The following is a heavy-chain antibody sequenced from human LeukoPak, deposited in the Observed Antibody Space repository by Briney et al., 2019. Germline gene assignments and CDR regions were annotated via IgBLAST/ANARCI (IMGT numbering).Heavy chain of an antibody. Sequence: GGSLRFSCAASGFTFSSYGMHWVRPAPGKELEWVAVIWYDGSEKYYGDSVKGRFTISRDNSKNTVYLQMHSLRAEDTAVYYCARDGGSYGDYYDSWGQGTLVTVSS. D-gene: IGHD1-26*01. CDR2: IWYDGSEK. CDR3: ARDGGSYGDYYDS. J-gene: IGHJ4*02. CDR1: GFTFSSYG. V-gene: IGHV3-33*01.